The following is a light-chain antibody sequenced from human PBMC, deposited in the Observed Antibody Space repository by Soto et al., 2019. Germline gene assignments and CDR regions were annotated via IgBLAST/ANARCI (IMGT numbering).Light chain of an antibody. CDR2: GAS. Sequence: EIVMTQSPATLSVSPGERATLSSRASQSVSNNLAWYQQKPGQAPGPLIYGASTRATGIPARFSGSGSGTEFTLTISSLQSEDFAVYYCQQYTNWPPLTFGGGIKVEIK. CDR1: QSVSNN. CDR3: QQYTNWPPLT. V-gene: IGKV3-15*01. J-gene: IGKJ4*01.